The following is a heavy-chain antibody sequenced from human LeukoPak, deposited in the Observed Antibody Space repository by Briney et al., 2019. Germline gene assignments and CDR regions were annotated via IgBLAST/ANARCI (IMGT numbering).Heavy chain of an antibody. CDR1: GFTFSSYA. CDR3: ATLSSGHGVVFDY. Sequence: GGSLRLSCAASGFTFSSYAMSWVRQAPGKGLEWVSAISGSGGSTYYADSVKGRFTISRDNSKNTLYLQMNSLRAEDTAVYYCATLSSGHGVVFDYWGQGTLVTVSS. CDR2: ISGSGGST. V-gene: IGHV3-23*01. J-gene: IGHJ4*02. D-gene: IGHD6-19*01.